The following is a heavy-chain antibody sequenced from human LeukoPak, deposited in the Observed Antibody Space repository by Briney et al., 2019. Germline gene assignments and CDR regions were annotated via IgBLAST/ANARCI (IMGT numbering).Heavy chain of an antibody. CDR1: GFSLSSYS. CDR2: IKQDGSEK. J-gene: IGHJ4*02. D-gene: IGHD3-10*01. CDR3: ARPYYGSGSYLY. V-gene: IGHV3-7*03. Sequence: GGSLRLSCAASGFSLSSYSMIWVRQAPGTGLEWVANIKQDGSEKYYVDSVKGRFTISRDNAKNSLYLQMNSLRAEDTAVYYCARPYYGSGSYLYWGQGTLVTVSS.